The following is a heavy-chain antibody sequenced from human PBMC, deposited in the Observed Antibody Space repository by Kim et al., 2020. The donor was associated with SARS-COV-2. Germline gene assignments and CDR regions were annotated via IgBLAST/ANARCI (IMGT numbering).Heavy chain of an antibody. D-gene: IGHD4-17*01. CDR3: ARGAYGDVSFDY. V-gene: IGHV1-18*04. CDR1: GYIFSTYG. Sequence: ASVKVSCKASGYIFSTYGFSWVRQAPGQGLELLGWISARDGYAHYAQKVQGRVTMTTDTSTNTAYMELWSLRSDDTAMYYFARGAYGDVSFDYWGQATLV. J-gene: IGHJ4*02. CDR2: ISARDGYA.